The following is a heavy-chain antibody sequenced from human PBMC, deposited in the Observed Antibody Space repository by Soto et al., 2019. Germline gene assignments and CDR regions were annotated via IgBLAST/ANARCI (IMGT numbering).Heavy chain of an antibody. Sequence: ASVKVSCKVSGGTFSTYAISWVRQAPGQGLEWMGGIIPIFNTPKYAQRFQGRVTITADKSTSTVHMELSSLRSEDTAVYYCARQTVNSGWHYGNWFDPWGQGTLVTVSS. CDR3: ARQTVNSGWHYGNWFDP. D-gene: IGHD6-19*01. V-gene: IGHV1-69*06. J-gene: IGHJ5*02. CDR1: GGTFSTYA. CDR2: IIPIFNTP.